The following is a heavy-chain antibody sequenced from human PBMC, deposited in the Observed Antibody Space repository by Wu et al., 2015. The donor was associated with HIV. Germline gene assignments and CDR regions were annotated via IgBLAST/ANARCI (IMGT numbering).Heavy chain of an antibody. D-gene: IGHD2-15*01. V-gene: IGHV1-69-2*01. J-gene: IGHJ6*02. CDR2: LDPENNDT. CDR1: GYRFINYY. CDR3: AREGGDCGGGSCRYYGMDV. Sequence: EVQLVQSGAEIKRPGTTVKVSCRASGYRFINYYIYWVQQAPGKGLQWMGLLDPENNDTIYGDNFRGRVTFTADTSTQTAYMELSSLRSEDTAIYYCAREGGDCGGGSCRYYGMDVWGQGTTVTVSS.